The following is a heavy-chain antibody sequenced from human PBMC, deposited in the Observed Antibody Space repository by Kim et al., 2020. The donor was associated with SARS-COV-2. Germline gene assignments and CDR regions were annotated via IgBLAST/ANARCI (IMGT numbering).Heavy chain of an antibody. D-gene: IGHD3-10*01. CDR1: GFIFSSYA. J-gene: IGHJ3*02. Sequence: GGSLRLSCAASGFIFSSYAMSWVRQAPGKGLEWVSGISSSGGSTYYADSVKGRFTISRDNSKNTLYLQMNSLRAEDTAVYYCVKCNQEGLLWFGEFSLDAFDIWGQGTMVTVSS. CDR3: VKCNQEGLLWFGEFSLDAFDI. V-gene: IGHV3-23*01. CDR2: ISSSGGST.